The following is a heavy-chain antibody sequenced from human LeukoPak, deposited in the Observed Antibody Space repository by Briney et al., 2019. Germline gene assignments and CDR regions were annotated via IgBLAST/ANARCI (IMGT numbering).Heavy chain of an antibody. J-gene: IGHJ5*02. V-gene: IGHV4-30-2*01. CDR3: ARSSVDNWFDP. CDR1: GGSISSGGYS. D-gene: IGHD3-22*01. Sequence: PSQTLSLTCAVSGGSISSGGYSWSWIRQPPGKGLERIGYIYHSGSTYYNPSLKSRVTISVDRSKNQFSLKLSSVTAADTAVYYCARSSVDNWFDPWGQGTLVTVSS. CDR2: IYHSGST.